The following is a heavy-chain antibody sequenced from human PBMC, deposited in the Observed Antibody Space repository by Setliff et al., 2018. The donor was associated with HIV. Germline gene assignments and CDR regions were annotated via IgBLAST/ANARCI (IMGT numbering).Heavy chain of an antibody. J-gene: IGHJ4*02. CDR3: ARGPPIVVVPAALLTFDY. D-gene: IGHD2-2*01. Sequence: GASVKVSCKASGDTNPSDAISWVRQAPGQGLEWMGWISAYNGNTNYAQKLQGRVTMTTDTSTSTAYMELRSLRSDDTAVYYCARGPPIVVVPAALLTFDYWGQGTLVTVSS. V-gene: IGHV1-18*01. CDR2: ISAYNGNT. CDR1: GDTNPSDA.